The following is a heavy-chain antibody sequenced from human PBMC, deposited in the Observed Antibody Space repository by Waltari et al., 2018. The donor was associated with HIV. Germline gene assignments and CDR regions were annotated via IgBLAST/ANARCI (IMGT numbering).Heavy chain of an antibody. CDR2: IYSGGST. D-gene: IGHD2-21*02. CDR1: GFTVSSNY. V-gene: IGHV3-66*01. J-gene: IGHJ6*02. Sequence: EVQLVESGGGLVQPGGSLRLSCAASGFTVSSNYMSWVRQAPGKGLDWVSVIYSGGSTDYADSVKGRFTSSRDNAKNTLYLQMNSLRAEDTAVYYCASIAYCGGDCYPRGMDVWGQGTTVTVSS. CDR3: ASIAYCGGDCYPRGMDV.